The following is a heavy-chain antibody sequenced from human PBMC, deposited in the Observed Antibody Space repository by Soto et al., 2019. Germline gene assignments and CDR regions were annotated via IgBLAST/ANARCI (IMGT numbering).Heavy chain of an antibody. CDR2: TYYRSKWYN. V-gene: IGHV6-1*01. Sequence: SQTLSLTCAISGDSVSSNSAAWNWIRQSPSRGLEWLGRTYYRSKWYNDYAVSVKSRITINPDTSKNQFSLQLNSVTPEDTAVYYCARDPYCSGGSCYSRSDYYHYYGMDVWGQGTTVTVSS. D-gene: IGHD2-15*01. J-gene: IGHJ6*02. CDR3: ARDPYCSGGSCYSRSDYYHYYGMDV. CDR1: GDSVSSNSAA.